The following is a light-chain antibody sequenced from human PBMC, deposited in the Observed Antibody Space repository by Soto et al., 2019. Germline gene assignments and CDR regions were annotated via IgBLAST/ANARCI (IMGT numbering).Light chain of an antibody. CDR3: QQYGSSLWT. CDR1: QSVSTPY. V-gene: IGKV3-20*01. CDR2: STS. J-gene: IGKJ1*01. Sequence: ENVLTQSPCTLSLSPGERATLSCRASQSVSTPYLAWYQQKPGQAPRLLIYSTSTRASGIPDRFSGSGSGTDFTLTISRLEPEDFAVYYCQQYGSSLWTFGQGTKVEIK.